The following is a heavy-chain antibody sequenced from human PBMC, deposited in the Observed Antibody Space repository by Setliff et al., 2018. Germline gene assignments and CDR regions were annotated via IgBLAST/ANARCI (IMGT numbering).Heavy chain of an antibody. CDR1: GYTFTDYG. CDR2: ISPYSGNT. Sequence: AASVKVSCKASGYTFTDYGVTWARQAPGQGLEWVGWISPYSGNTYYAPKFQGRITMTTDTSTTTAYMELKSLRSDDTAIYYCSRLVRYCTRTSCQRLSGDDYWGQGALVTVSS. V-gene: IGHV1-18*01. D-gene: IGHD2-2*01. CDR3: SRLVRYCTRTSCQRLSGDDY. J-gene: IGHJ4*02.